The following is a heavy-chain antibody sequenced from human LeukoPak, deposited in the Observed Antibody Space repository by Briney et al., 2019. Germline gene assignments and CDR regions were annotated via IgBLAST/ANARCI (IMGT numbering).Heavy chain of an antibody. V-gene: IGHV4-59*01. CDR2: IYYSGST. D-gene: IGHD4-17*01. CDR3: AGGSTDYGDYS. CDR1: GGSISSYY. J-gene: IGHJ4*02. Sequence: SETLSLTCTVSGGSISSYYWSWIRQPPGKGLEWIGYIYYSGSTNYNPSLKSRVTISVDTSKNQFSLKLSSVTAADTAVYYCAGGSTDYGDYSWGQGTLVTVSS.